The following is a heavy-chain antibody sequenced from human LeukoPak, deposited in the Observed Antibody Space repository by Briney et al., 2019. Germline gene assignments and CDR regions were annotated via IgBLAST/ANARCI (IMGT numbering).Heavy chain of an antibody. Sequence: PSETLSLTCAVDGGSLSGFYWRWVSQNPGKGMEWIGDINLTGKTNYNPSLTDYNQSLKSQRTRSVEWRNNELYLKGTSLTAADTGVYYCARVRHDPLEYGYYMDLWGKGTTVTVSS. D-gene: IGHD3-3*01. J-gene: IGHJ6*03. CDR3: ARVRHDPLEYGYYMDL. CDR1: GGSLSGFY. V-gene: IGHV4-34*10. CDR2: INLTGKT.